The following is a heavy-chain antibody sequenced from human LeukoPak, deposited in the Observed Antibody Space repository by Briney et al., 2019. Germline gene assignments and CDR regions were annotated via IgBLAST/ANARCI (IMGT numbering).Heavy chain of an antibody. CDR1: GFTFSSYG. Sequence: PGGSLRLSCAASGFTFSSYGMHWVRQAPGKGLEWVAVISYDGSNKYYADSVKGRFTISRDNSKNTLYLQMNCLRAEDTAVYYCAKDLPPFYSYGPPGDYWGQGTLVTVSS. CDR2: ISYDGSNK. CDR3: AKDLPPFYSYGPPGDY. V-gene: IGHV3-30*18. J-gene: IGHJ4*02. D-gene: IGHD5-18*01.